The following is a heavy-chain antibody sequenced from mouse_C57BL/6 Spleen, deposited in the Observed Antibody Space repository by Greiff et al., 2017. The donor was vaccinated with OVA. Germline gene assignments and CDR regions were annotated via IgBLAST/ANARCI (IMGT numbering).Heavy chain of an antibody. CDR3: ARSDLGGAMDY. D-gene: IGHD3-3*01. V-gene: IGHV1-81*01. CDR1: GYTFTSYG. CDR2: IYPRSGNT. Sequence: LVESGAELARPGASVKLSCKASGYTFTSYGISWVKQRTGQGLEWIGEIYPRSGNTYYNEKFKGKATLTADKSSSTAYMELRSLTSEDSAVYFCARSDLGGAMDYWGQGTSVTVSS. J-gene: IGHJ4*01.